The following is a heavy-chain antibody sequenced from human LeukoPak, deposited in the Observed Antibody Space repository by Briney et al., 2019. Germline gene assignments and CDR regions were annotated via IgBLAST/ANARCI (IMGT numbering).Heavy chain of an antibody. CDR2: ISGDSSTI. V-gene: IGHV3-48*04. CDR3: ARVSNDWYGSNYFDY. CDR1: GFTFSSHS. J-gene: IGHJ4*02. Sequence: PGGSLRLSCAGSGFTFSSHSMNWVRQAPGKGLEWVSHISGDSSTIYYADSVKGRFTISRDNAKNSLYLQMDSLRAEDSAVYYCARVSNDWYGSNYFDYWGQGTLVTVSS. D-gene: IGHD3-9*01.